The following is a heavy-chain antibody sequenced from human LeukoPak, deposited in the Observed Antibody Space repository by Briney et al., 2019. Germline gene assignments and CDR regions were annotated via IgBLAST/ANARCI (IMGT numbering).Heavy chain of an antibody. Sequence: SETLSLTCTVSGGSISSGGYYWSWIRQHPGKGLEWIGYIYYSGSTYYNPSLKSRVTISVDTSKNQFSLKLSSVTAADTAVYYCASKNYGSGSYNYWGQGTLVTVSS. D-gene: IGHD3-10*01. CDR3: ASKNYGSGSYNY. V-gene: IGHV4-31*03. J-gene: IGHJ4*02. CDR2: IYYSGST. CDR1: GGSISSGGYY.